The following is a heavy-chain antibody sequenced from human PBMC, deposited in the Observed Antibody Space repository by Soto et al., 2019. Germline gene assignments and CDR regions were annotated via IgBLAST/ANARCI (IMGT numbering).Heavy chain of an antibody. Sequence: GGSLRLSCAASGFIFSTCGMHWVRQAPGKGLEFVSSTSTSGDDTHYANSVRGRFSLSRDNSKNTLYLQMDSLIPEDTAIYYCARSAVAGTFDYWGQGTLVTVSS. CDR3: ARSAVAGTFDY. V-gene: IGHV3-64*01. D-gene: IGHD6-19*01. CDR2: TSTSGDDT. J-gene: IGHJ4*02. CDR1: GFIFSTCG.